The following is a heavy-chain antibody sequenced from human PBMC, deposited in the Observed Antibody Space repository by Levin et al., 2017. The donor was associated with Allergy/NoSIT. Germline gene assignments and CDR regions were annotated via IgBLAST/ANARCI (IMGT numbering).Heavy chain of an antibody. J-gene: IGHJ4*02. V-gene: IGHV3-7*01. CDR1: GFSFELYW. CDR3: ARDRLGTDY. Sequence: SCAPSGFSFELYWMNWVRQAPGKGLEWVANIKQDGSETYYADSVKGRFTISRDNAKNSLYLQMSTLRVEDTAVYYCARDRLGTDYWGQGTLVTVSS. D-gene: IGHD3-16*01. CDR2: IKQDGSET.